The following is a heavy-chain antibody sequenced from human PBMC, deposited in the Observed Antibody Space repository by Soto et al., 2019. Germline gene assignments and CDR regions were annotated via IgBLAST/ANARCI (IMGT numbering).Heavy chain of an antibody. J-gene: IGHJ4*02. CDR2: INPYNGNT. CDR1: GYTFTSYG. D-gene: IGHD6-13*01. Sequence: SGKVSCKASGYTFTSYGITWVRQAPGQGLEWMAWINPYNGNTKYAEKFLGRVTVTTDTSTATAYMEVRSLTSDDTAVFYCARVGVGLAAPRVWPYWGQGTPVTVS. CDR3: ARVGVGLAAPRVWPY. V-gene: IGHV1-18*01.